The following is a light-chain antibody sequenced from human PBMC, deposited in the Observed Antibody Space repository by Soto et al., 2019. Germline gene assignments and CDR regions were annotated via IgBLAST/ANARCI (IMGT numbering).Light chain of an antibody. CDR1: SSDVGGYNY. J-gene: IGLJ2*01. CDR3: SSYAGTTHVV. V-gene: IGLV2-8*01. CDR2: EVS. Sequence: QSLLTQPPSASGSPGQSVTISCTGTSSDVGGYNYVSWYQQRPGKAPKFMIYEVSKRPSGVPDRFSGSKSGNTASLTVSGLQAEDEADYYCSSYAGTTHVVFGGGTKLTVL.